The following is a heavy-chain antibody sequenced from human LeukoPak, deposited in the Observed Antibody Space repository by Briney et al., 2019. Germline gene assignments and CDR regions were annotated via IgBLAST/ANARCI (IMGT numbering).Heavy chain of an antibody. CDR3: ARVRSNVDFDY. CDR1: GFNVRSDY. J-gene: IGHJ4*02. V-gene: IGHV3-53*01. Sequence: PGGSLRLSCAASGFNVRSDYMSWVRQAPGKGLEWVSATNGGGSTYYADSVRGRFTISRDDAKNSLYLRMNSLNAEDTAVYYCARVRSNVDFDYWGQGTLVTVSS. CDR2: TNGGGST.